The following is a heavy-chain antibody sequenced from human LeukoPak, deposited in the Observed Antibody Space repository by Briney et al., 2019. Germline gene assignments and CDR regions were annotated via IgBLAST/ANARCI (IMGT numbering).Heavy chain of an antibody. V-gene: IGHV1-69*05. J-gene: IGHJ6*03. CDR1: GGTFSSYA. CDR2: IIPIFGTA. D-gene: IGHD3-3*01. CDR3: ARSVPTIFGVTSYYYYMDV. Sequence: SVKVSCKASGGTFSSYAISWVRQAPGQGLEWMGGIIPIFGTANYAQKFQGRVTITTDESTSTAYMELSSLRSEDTAVYYCARSVPTIFGVTSYYYYMDVWGKGTTVTVSS.